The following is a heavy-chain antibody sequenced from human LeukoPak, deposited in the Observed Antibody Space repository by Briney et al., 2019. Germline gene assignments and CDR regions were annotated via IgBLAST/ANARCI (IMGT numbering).Heavy chain of an antibody. V-gene: IGHV1-69*04. Sequence: SVKVSCKASGGTFSSYAISWVRQAPGQGLEWMGRIIPILGIANYAQKFQGRVTITADKSTSTAYMELSSLRSEDTAVYYCGGKWRPSYYYYGMDVWGQGTTVTVSS. D-gene: IGHD5-12*01. J-gene: IGHJ6*02. CDR1: GGTFSSYA. CDR3: GGKWRPSYYYYGMDV. CDR2: IIPILGIA.